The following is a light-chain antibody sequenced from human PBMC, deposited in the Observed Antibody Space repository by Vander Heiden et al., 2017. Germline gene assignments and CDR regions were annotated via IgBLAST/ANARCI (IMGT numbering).Light chain of an antibody. CDR3: QSYDSSLSGYVV. J-gene: IGLJ2*01. Sequence: QSVLTQPPSVSGAPAQRVTISCTWSSSNIGAGSDVHWYQQLPGTAPKLLIYGNSNRPSGVPDRVSGAKSGTSASLAITGLQAEDEADYYCQSYDSSLSGYVVFGGGTKLTVL. CDR1: SSNIGAGSD. CDR2: GNS. V-gene: IGLV1-40*01.